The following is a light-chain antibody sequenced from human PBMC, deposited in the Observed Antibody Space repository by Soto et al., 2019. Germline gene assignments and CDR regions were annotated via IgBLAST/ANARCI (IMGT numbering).Light chain of an antibody. Sequence: EIVLTQSLGTLSLSPGERATFSCRASQSVSSRFLAWYQQKPGQAPRLLISGASSMATGIPDRFSGSGSGTDFPLTISRLEPEDFAVYYCHYYDDSPPFPFGPGTKVDIK. CDR1: QSVSSRF. V-gene: IGKV3-20*01. CDR2: GAS. CDR3: HYYDDSPPFP. J-gene: IGKJ3*01.